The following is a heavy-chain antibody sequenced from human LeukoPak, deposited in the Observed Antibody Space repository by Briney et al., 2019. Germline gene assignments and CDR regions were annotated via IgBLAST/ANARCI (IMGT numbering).Heavy chain of an antibody. Sequence: PGGSLRLSCAASGFMFSGYGMHWVRQAPGKGLEWVAFIRYDGNNKQYGDSVKGRFTISRDNSENTLYLEMNSVRTEDTAVYYCAKDERVILTNMDVWGKGTTV. J-gene: IGHJ6*03. CDR1: GFMFSGYG. CDR3: AKDERVILTNMDV. CDR2: IRYDGNNK. D-gene: IGHD3-9*01. V-gene: IGHV3-30*02.